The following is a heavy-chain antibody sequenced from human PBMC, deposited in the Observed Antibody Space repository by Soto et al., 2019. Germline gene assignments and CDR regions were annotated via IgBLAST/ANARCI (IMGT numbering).Heavy chain of an antibody. D-gene: IGHD3-10*01. Sequence: EVQLLESGGGLVQPGGSLRLSCAASGFTFSNYAMSWVRQAPGTGLEWVSSIRGSGGSTQYADSVKGRFTISRDKSKNTLYLHMNSLRAEDTAVYYCAKERTYYYGSGNYHHYGMDVWGQGTTVTVSS. CDR1: GFTFSNYA. V-gene: IGHV3-23*01. CDR3: AKERTYYYGSGNYHHYGMDV. CDR2: IRGSGGST. J-gene: IGHJ6*02.